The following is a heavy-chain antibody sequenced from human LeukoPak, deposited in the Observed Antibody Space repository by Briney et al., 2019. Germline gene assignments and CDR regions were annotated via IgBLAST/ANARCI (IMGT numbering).Heavy chain of an antibody. J-gene: IGHJ1*01. D-gene: IGHD2-21*02. Sequence: GGSLRLSCAASGFTFSSYSMNWVRQAPGKGLEWVSSISSSSSYIYYADSVKRRFTIPRDNANNSLSLQMDSLRAEDTAVYYCARSEVVTAILGFQHWGEGTLVTVSS. CDR3: ARSEVVTAILGFQH. CDR1: GFTFSSYS. V-gene: IGHV3-21*01. CDR2: ISSSSSYI.